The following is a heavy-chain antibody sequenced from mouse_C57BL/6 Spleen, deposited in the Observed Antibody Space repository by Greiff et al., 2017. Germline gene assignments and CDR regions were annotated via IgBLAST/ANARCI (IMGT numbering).Heavy chain of an antibody. D-gene: IGHD2-3*01. CDR3: ARDGHGYYDY. V-gene: IGHV5-16*01. J-gene: IGHJ2*01. CDR2: INYDGSST. CDR1: GFTFSDYY. Sequence: EVKLVESEGGLVQPGSSMKLSCTASGFTFSDYYMAWVRQVPEKGLEWVANINYDGSSTYYLDSLKSRFIISRDNAKNILYLQMSSLKSEDTATYYCARDGHGYYDYWGQGTTLTVSS.